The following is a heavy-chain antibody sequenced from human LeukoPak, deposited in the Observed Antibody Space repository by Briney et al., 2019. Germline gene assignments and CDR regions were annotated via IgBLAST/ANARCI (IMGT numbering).Heavy chain of an antibody. D-gene: IGHD1-1*01. CDR2: IKEDGSAK. V-gene: IGHV3-7*01. CDR1: GLTLSNYW. J-gene: IGHJ4*02. Sequence: GGSLRLSCVVSGLTLSNYWMIWARQAPGKGLESVAIIKEDGSAKYYLDSVKGRFTISRDNAKNSLYLEMNSLRAEDTAVYYCARDYWRSIDHWGQGTLVTVSS. CDR3: ARDYWRSIDH.